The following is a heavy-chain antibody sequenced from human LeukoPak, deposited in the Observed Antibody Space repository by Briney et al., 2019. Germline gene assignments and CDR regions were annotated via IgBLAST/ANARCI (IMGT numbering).Heavy chain of an antibody. CDR2: IRYDGSNN. D-gene: IGHD5-12*01. CDR1: GCTFSSYG. V-gene: IGHV3-30*02. CDR3: AKGGGYEAQYYYYYLDV. J-gene: IGHJ6*03. Sequence: GGALRRSCAASGCTFSSYGMHWGRQGPGKGMERVAFIRYDGSNNYYADYVKGRFTVSRDNSKNTLYLQMKSLRAEDTAVYYCAKGGGYEAQYYYYYLDVWGKGTTVTISS.